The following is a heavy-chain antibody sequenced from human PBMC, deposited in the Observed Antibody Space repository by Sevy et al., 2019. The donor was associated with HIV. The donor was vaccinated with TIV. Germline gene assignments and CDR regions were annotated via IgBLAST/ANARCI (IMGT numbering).Heavy chain of an antibody. CDR2: ISYDGSNK. J-gene: IGHJ4*02. Sequence: GGSLRLSCAASGFTFSSYAMHWVRQAPGKGLEWVAVISYDGSNKYYADSVKGRFTISRDNSKNTLYRQMNSLRAEDTAVYYCARDPLSRLIAVAGTGPLDYWGQGTLVTVSS. CDR3: ARDPLSRLIAVAGTGPLDY. CDR1: GFTFSSYA. V-gene: IGHV3-30-3*01. D-gene: IGHD6-19*01.